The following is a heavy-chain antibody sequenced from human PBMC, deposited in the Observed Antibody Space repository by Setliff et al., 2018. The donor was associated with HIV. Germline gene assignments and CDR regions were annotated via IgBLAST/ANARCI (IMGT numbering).Heavy chain of an antibody. CDR3: ARDSSSWYEFYFDC. Sequence: PGGSLRLSCAASGFTFSNYNMNWVRQAPGKGLEWVSSISSSGNYINYADSVKGRFTISRDNAKNSLYLQMNTLRAEDTAVYYCARDSSSWYEFYFDCWGQGTLVTVSS. J-gene: IGHJ4*02. V-gene: IGHV3-21*01. CDR2: ISSSGNYI. CDR1: GFTFSNYN. D-gene: IGHD6-13*01.